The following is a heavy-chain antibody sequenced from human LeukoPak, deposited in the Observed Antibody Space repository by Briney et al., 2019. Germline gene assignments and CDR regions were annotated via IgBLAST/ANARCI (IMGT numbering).Heavy chain of an antibody. CDR2: IYYSGST. D-gene: IGHD2-2*01. CDR3: AGVVPAAKAFDY. Sequence: SETLSLTCTVSGGSISSYYWSWIRQPPGKGLEWIGYIYYSGSTNYNPSLKSRVTISVDTSKNQFSLKLSSVTAADTAVYYCAGVVPAAKAFDYWGQGTLVTVSS. CDR1: GGSISSYY. V-gene: IGHV4-59*01. J-gene: IGHJ4*02.